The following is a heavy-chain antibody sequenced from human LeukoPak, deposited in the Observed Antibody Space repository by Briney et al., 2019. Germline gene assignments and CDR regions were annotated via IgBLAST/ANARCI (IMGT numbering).Heavy chain of an antibody. CDR2: IYHSGST. V-gene: IGHV4-4*02. J-gene: IGHJ4*02. Sequence: PSETLSLTCAVSGGSISSSNWWSWVRQPPGKGLEWIGEIYHSGSTNYNPSLKSRVTISVDKSKNQFSLKLSSVTAADTAVYYCAGSDGFRFYYFDYWGQGTLVTVSS. CDR1: GGSISSSNW. CDR3: AGSDGFRFYYFDY. D-gene: IGHD3-10*01.